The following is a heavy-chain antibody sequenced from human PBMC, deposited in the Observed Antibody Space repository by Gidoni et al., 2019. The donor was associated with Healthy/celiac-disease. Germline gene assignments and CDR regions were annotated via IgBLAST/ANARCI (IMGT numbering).Heavy chain of an antibody. CDR1: VFTFSNAW. D-gene: IGHD3-22*01. V-gene: IGHV3-15*01. J-gene: IGHJ4*02. CDR2: IKSKTDGGTT. CDR3: TTEVHVSGLDY. Sequence: EVQLVESGGGLVKPGGSLSLSCAASVFTFSNAWMSWVRQAPGKGLEGVGRIKSKTDGGTTDYAAPVKGRFTISRDDSKNTLYLQMNSLKTEDTAVYYCTTEVHVSGLDYWGQGTLVTVSS.